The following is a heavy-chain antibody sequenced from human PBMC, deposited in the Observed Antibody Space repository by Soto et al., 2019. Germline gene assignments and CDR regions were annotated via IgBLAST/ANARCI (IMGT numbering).Heavy chain of an antibody. CDR3: TSPAVAGAFDI. CDR2: IKSKTDGGTT. V-gene: IGHV3-15*01. D-gene: IGHD6-19*01. Sequence: VQLVESGGGLVKPGGSLRLSCAASGFTFSNAWMSWVRQAPGKGLEWVGRIKSKTDGGTTDYAAPVKGRFTISRDDSKNTLYLQMNSLKTEDTAVYYCTSPAVAGAFDIWGQGTMVTVSS. J-gene: IGHJ3*02. CDR1: GFTFSNAW.